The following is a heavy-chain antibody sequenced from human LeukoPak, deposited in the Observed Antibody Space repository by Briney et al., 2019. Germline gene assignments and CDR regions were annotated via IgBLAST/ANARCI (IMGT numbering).Heavy chain of an antibody. CDR3: ARDDLIAVAGKCFDY. V-gene: IGHV1-18*01. CDR1: GYTFTSYG. CDR2: ISAYNGNT. J-gene: IGHJ4*02. D-gene: IGHD6-19*01. Sequence: GASVKVSCKASGYTFTSYGISWVRQAPGQGLEWMGWISAYNGNTNYAQKLQGRVTMTTDTSTSTAYMELRSLRSDDTAVYYCARDDLIAVAGKCFDYWGQGTLVTVSS.